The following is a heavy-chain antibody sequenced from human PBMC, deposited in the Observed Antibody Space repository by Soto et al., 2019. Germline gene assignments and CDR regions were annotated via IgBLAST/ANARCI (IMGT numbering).Heavy chain of an antibody. V-gene: IGHV4-31*03. CDR2: IYYSGST. CDR1: GGSISSGDYY. Sequence: SETLSLTCTVSGGSISSGDYYWSWIRQHPGKGLEWIGYIYYSGSTYYNPSLKSRVTISVDTSKRQFSLKLSSVTAADTAVYYCARETSHNAFDIWGQGTMVTVS. J-gene: IGHJ3*02. D-gene: IGHD1-1*01. CDR3: ARETSHNAFDI.